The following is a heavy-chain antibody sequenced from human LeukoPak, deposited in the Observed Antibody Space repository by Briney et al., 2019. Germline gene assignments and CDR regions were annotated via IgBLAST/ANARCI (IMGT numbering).Heavy chain of an antibody. CDR1: GYTFIAYY. V-gene: IGHV1-2*02. D-gene: IGHD3-9*01. CDR2: INPNTGGT. J-gene: IGHJ3*01. Sequence: ASVKVSCKASGYTFIAYYMHWVRQAPGQGLEWMGWINPNTGGTKYAQEFQGRVTMTGDTSLSIVQMELRSLTADDTAMYYCATPVPGYGALDVWGQGTMVTVSS. CDR3: ATPVPGYGALDV.